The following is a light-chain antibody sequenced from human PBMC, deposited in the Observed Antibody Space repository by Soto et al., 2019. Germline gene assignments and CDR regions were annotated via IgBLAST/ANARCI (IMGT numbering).Light chain of an antibody. CDR3: ASWDDSLGGDWV. J-gene: IGLJ3*02. V-gene: IGLV1-44*01. Sequence: QSVLTQPPSASGTPGQRVTISCSGSSSNIGSNPVNWYQQLPGTAPKLLIYSDDHRSSGVPDRVSGSKSGTSASLAIDGLQSEDEADYYCASWDDSLGGDWVFGGGTKLTVL. CDR1: SSNIGSNP. CDR2: SDD.